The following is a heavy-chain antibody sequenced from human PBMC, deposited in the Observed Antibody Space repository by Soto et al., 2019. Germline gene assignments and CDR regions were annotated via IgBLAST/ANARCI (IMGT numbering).Heavy chain of an antibody. Sequence: SETLSLTCTVSGGSISISSYYWGCIRQPPGKGLEWIGSIYYSGSTYYNPSLKSRVTISVDTSKNQFSLKLSSVTAADTAVYYCARPNSSGWQFDYWGQGTLVTVSS. D-gene: IGHD6-19*01. CDR2: IYYSGST. CDR1: GGSISISSYY. CDR3: ARPNSSGWQFDY. J-gene: IGHJ4*02. V-gene: IGHV4-39*01.